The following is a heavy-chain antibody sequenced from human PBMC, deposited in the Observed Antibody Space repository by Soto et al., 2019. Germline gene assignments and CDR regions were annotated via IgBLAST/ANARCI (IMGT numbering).Heavy chain of an antibody. CDR3: ATFGISDFWSGYLHRDAFDV. Sequence: EGSLRRSCTPSAFLFSSYSLHWVRQAPGNGQEWVGIVSYDGSDSYYADSVKGRFTISRDNSNKTMYLQMNSLRTEDTALYYCATFGISDFWSGYLHRDAFDVWGQGTMVTVSS. J-gene: IGHJ3*01. V-gene: IGHV3-30*03. D-gene: IGHD3-3*01. CDR2: VSYDGSDS. CDR1: AFLFSSYS.